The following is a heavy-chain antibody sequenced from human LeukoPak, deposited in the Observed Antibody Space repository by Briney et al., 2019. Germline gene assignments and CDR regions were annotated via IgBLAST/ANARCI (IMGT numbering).Heavy chain of an antibody. D-gene: IGHD2-15*01. CDR1: GFTFSDHY. J-gene: IGHJ5*02. CDR3: TRRVDATRWYDP. Sequence: GGSLRLSCAASGFTFSDHYMSWIRQAPGKGLEWVSYISSGGNTIYYADSVKGRFTISRDNAKNSLYLQMNSLRAEDTAVYYCTRRVDATRWYDPWGQGTLVTVSS. V-gene: IGHV3-11*04. CDR2: ISSGGNTI.